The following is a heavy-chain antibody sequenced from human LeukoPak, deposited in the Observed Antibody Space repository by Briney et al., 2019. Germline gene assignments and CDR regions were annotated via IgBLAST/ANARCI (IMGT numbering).Heavy chain of an antibody. V-gene: IGHV5-51*01. D-gene: IGHD3-16*02. CDR3: AKPVLRLGELSLLDAFDI. CDR2: IYPGDSDT. J-gene: IGHJ3*02. Sequence: GESLKISCKGSGYSFTNYWIGGVRQMPGKGLEWMGIIYPGDSDTRYSPAFQGQVTISAGQSISPRFLQGSRLKASDPGMYFCAKPVLRLGELSLLDAFDIWGQGTMVTVSS. CDR1: GYSFTNYW.